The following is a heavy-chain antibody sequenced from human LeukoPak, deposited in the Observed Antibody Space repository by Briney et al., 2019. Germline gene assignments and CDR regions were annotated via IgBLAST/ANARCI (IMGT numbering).Heavy chain of an antibody. CDR2: ISGSGGST. Sequence: GGSLRLSCAASGFIFSNYGMNWVRQAPGKGLEWVSAISGSGGSTYYADSVKGRFTISRDNSKNTLYLQMNSLRAEDTAVYYCAKVDPLRWPGPVDVWGQGTTVTVSS. D-gene: IGHD4-23*01. V-gene: IGHV3-23*01. CDR1: GFIFSNYG. CDR3: AKVDPLRWPGPVDV. J-gene: IGHJ6*02.